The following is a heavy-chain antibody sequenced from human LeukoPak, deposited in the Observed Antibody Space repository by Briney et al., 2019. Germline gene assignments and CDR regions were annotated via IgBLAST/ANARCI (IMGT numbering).Heavy chain of an antibody. Sequence: GGSLRLSCAASGFTFSSYGMHWVRQAPGKGLEWMAFIRYDGSNKYYADSVKGRFTISRDNSKNTLYLQMNSLRAEDTAVYYCAKEISGAYYFDYWGQGTLVTVSS. D-gene: IGHD1-26*01. CDR3: AKEISGAYYFDY. J-gene: IGHJ4*02. V-gene: IGHV3-30*02. CDR2: IRYDGSNK. CDR1: GFTFSSYG.